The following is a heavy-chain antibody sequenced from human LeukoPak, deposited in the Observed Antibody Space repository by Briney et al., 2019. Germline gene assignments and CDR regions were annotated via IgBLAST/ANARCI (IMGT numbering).Heavy chain of an antibody. J-gene: IGHJ4*02. CDR3: ARELSWSGRDY. V-gene: IGHV3-7*01. CDR2: INQDGSAK. Sequence: GGSLRLSCAASGFTFSGSWMSWVRQAPGKGLEWVANINQDGSAKNYLDSVEGRFTISIDRGKNSLYLQMNSLRDEDTAVYYCARELSWSGRDYWGQGTLVTVSS. D-gene: IGHD3-3*01. CDR1: GFTFSGSW.